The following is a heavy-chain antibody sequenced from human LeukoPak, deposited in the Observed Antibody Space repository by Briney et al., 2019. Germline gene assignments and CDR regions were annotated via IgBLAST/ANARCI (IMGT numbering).Heavy chain of an antibody. CDR3: ARLPPVGIAARPYYYYMDV. D-gene: IGHD6-6*01. J-gene: IGHJ6*03. CDR2: IYYSGTT. CDR1: GGSISSSSYY. V-gene: IGHV4-39*01. Sequence: SETLSLTCTVSGGSISSSSYYWGWIRQPPGKGLEWIGSIYYSGTTYYNPSLKSRVTISLDTSKNQFSLKLSSVTAADTAVYYCARLPPVGIAARPYYYYMDVWGKGTTVTVSS.